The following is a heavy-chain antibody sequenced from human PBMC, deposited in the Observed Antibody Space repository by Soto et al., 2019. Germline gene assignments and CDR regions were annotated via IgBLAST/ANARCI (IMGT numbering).Heavy chain of an antibody. CDR3: AHATAYYDFWSGTDNWFDP. Sequence: QITLKESGPTLVKPTQTLTLTCTFSGFSLSTSGVGVGWIRQPPGKALEWLALIYWDDDKRYSPSLKSRLTITKDTSKNQVVLTMTNMDPGDTATYYCAHATAYYDFWSGTDNWFDPWGQGTLVTVSS. J-gene: IGHJ5*02. CDR2: IYWDDDK. CDR1: GFSLSTSGVG. V-gene: IGHV2-5*02. D-gene: IGHD3-3*01.